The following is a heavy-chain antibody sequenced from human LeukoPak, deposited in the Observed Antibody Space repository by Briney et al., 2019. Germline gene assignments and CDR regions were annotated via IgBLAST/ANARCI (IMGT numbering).Heavy chain of an antibody. Sequence: GESLKISCAASGFTFSSYAMSWVRQAPGKGLEWVSAISGSGGSTYYADSVKGRFTISRDNSKNTLYLQMNSLRAEDTAVYYCAKDRGLWLKDYWGQGTLVTVSS. D-gene: IGHD3-10*01. CDR1: GFTFSSYA. J-gene: IGHJ4*02. CDR2: ISGSGGST. V-gene: IGHV3-23*01. CDR3: AKDRGLWLKDY.